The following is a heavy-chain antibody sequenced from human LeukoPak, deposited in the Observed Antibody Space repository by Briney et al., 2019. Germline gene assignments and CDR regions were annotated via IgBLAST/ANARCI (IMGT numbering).Heavy chain of an antibody. Sequence: GGSLRLSCAASGFTFSSYEMNWVRQAPGKGLEWVSYISSSGSTIYYADSVKGRFTISRDNAKNSLYLQMNSLRAEDTAVYYCARHRVGIAADYWGQGTLATVSS. V-gene: IGHV3-48*03. CDR1: GFTFSSYE. J-gene: IGHJ4*02. D-gene: IGHD6-13*01. CDR3: ARHRVGIAADY. CDR2: ISSSGSTI.